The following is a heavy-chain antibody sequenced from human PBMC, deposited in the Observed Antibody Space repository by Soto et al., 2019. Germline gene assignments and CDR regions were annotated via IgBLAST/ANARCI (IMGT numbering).Heavy chain of an antibody. CDR1: GGSISRGDYY. CDR2: IYYSGST. CDR3: ARVTRRVGKWLVRGANSLDF. Sequence: PSETVSLACTVSGGSISRGDYYWGWIRQPPGKGLEWIGYIYYSGSTYYNPSLKSRVTISVDTSKNQFSLKLSSVTAADTAVYYCARVTRRVGKWLVRGANSLDFWCPAPLLSVSS. J-gene: IGHJ4*02. D-gene: IGHD6-19*01. V-gene: IGHV4-30-4*01.